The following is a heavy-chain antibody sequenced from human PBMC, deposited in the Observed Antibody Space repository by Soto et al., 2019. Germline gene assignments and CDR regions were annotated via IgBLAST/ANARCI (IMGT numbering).Heavy chain of an antibody. J-gene: IGHJ6*04. V-gene: IGHV4-31*03. CDR3: ARDNRWSGYLGLDV. CDR1: GGSISSGGYF. Sequence: QVQLQESGPGLVKPSQTLSLTCTVSGGSISSGGYFWSWIRQHPGKGLEWIGNIYSGGTSYYNPSLKSRVTISVDTSKNQFSLKLTSVTAADTGVYYCARDNRWSGYLGLDVWGKGTTVTVSS. D-gene: IGHD3-3*01. CDR2: IYSGGTS.